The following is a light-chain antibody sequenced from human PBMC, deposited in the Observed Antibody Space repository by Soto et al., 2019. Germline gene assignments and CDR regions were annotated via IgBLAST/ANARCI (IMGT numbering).Light chain of an antibody. J-gene: IGKJ3*01. CDR1: QGISNY. V-gene: IGKV1-27*01. CDR3: QKHNSAPFT. Sequence: DIPMTQSPSSLSASVGDRVTITCRASQGISNYLAWYQQKPGKVPKLLIYAASTLQLGVPSRFSGSGSGTDFTITISSLQPEDGATYYCQKHNSAPFTFGPGTKVDIK. CDR2: AAS.